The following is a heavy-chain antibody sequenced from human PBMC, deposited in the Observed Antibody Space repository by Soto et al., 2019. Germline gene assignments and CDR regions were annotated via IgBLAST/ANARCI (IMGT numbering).Heavy chain of an antibody. CDR2: INHSGST. V-gene: IGHV4-34*01. D-gene: IGHD2-2*01. CDR1: GGSFSGYY. CDR3: ARGRGRCSSTSCYSYYYYYGMDV. Sequence: SETLSLTCAVYGGSFSGYYWSWIRQPPGKGLEWIGEINHSGSTNYNPALKSRVTISVDTPKNQFSLKLSSVTAADTAVYYCARGRGRCSSTSCYSYYYYYGMDVWGQGTTVTVSS. J-gene: IGHJ6*02.